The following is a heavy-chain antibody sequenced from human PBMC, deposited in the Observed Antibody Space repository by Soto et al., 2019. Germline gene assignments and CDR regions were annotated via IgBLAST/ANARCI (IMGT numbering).Heavy chain of an antibody. D-gene: IGHD3-22*01. J-gene: IGHJ5*02. V-gene: IGHV4-59*01. CDR1: GGSISSYY. CDR3: ARASRAYYYDSSGYYNWFDP. CDR2: IYYSGST. Sequence: PSETLSLTCTVSGGSISSYYWSWIRQPPGKGLEWIGYIYYSGSTNYNPSLKSRVTISVDTSKNQFSLKLSSVTAADTAVYYCARASRAYYYDSSGYYNWFDPWVQGTLVTVSS.